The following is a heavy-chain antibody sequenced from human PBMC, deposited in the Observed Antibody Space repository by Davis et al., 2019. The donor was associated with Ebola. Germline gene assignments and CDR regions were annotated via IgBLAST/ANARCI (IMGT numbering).Heavy chain of an antibody. Sequence: ASVKVSCKASGYTFTSYGIIWVRQAPGQELEWMGWISTYNGNTHYAQKLQGRVTMTTDTSTSTAYMELRSLRSDDTAVYYCARDGLTYSSSWENWFDPWGQGTLVTVSS. V-gene: IGHV1-18*01. J-gene: IGHJ5*02. CDR1: GYTFTSYG. CDR2: ISTYNGNT. D-gene: IGHD6-13*01. CDR3: ARDGLTYSSSWENWFDP.